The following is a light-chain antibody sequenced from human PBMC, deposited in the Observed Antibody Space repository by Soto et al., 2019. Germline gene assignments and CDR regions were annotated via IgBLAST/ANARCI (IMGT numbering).Light chain of an antibody. CDR1: PGPVIGGQY. CDR2: DTS. CDR3: LLSHGRSRL. Sequence: QAVVTQETSLSVSPGGTVTLTCGSSPGPVIGGQYPYWFQQMPGQAPRTLIYDTSNRQSWTPARFSGSLLGGKAALTLSGAQIDEEADYYCLLSHGRSRLFCGGTKVPVL. V-gene: IGLV7-46*01. J-gene: IGLJ3*02.